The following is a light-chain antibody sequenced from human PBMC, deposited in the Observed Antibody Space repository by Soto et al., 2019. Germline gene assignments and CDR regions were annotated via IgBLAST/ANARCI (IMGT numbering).Light chain of an antibody. V-gene: IGKV3-11*01. CDR3: QQYNNWPRT. Sequence: VFTQSPATLSLSPGERATLSCRASQSVSSYLAWYQQKPGQAHRLLIYDASNRATGIPARFSGSGSGTDLTITISSLQSEDGEVYDCQQYNNWPRTFGQGTKVDIK. J-gene: IGKJ1*01. CDR1: QSVSSY. CDR2: DAS.